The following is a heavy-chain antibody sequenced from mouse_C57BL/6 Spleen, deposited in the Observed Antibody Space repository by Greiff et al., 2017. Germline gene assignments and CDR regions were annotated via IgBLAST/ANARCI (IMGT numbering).Heavy chain of an antibody. V-gene: IGHV1-26*01. CDR2: INPNNGGT. J-gene: IGHJ2*01. CDR3: ARTGHVFDY. CDR1: GYTFTDYY. Sequence: EVQLQQSGPELVKPGASVKISCKASGYTFTDYYMNWVKQSHGHSLEWIGDINPNNGGTSYNQQFQGQATFTVDPSSRTAYMVRRSLTSEDSAVYYWARTGHVFDYWGQGTTLTVSS. D-gene: IGHD3-3*01.